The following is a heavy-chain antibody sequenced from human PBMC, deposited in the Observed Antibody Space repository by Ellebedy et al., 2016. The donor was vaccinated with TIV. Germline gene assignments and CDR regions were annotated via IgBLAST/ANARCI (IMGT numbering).Heavy chain of an antibody. CDR2: IYPGDSVT. V-gene: IGHV5-51*01. CDR1: GYMFSTYW. D-gene: IGHD3-10*01. Sequence: GESLKISCEGSGYMFSTYWIAWVRQMPGKGLEWMVIIYPGDSVTTYSPSFRGQVTMSVDKSINTVYLQWNSLKASDTAMYYCARRMGRGVKGKFPLDVWGQGTTVIVSS. J-gene: IGHJ6*02. CDR3: ARRMGRGVKGKFPLDV.